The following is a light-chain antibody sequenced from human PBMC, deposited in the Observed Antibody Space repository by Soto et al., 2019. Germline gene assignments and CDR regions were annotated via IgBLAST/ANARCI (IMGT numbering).Light chain of an antibody. J-gene: IGKJ1*01. V-gene: IGKV2-28*01. CDR3: MQTLQSPSWT. Sequence: DIVMTQSPLSLTVTPGEPASISCKSSQSLLHSNGYNYLDWYLQKPGQSPHLLIYLSSTRASGVPDRFSGSGSGTDFTLKISGVEADDVGVYYGMQTLQSPSWTFGQGTKVNVK. CDR2: LSS. CDR1: QSLLHSNGYNY.